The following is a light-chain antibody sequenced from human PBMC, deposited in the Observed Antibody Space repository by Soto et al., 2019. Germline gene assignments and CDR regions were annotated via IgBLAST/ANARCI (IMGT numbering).Light chain of an antibody. J-gene: IGLJ2*01. V-gene: IGLV2-14*01. CDR2: DVS. CDR3: SSYTSASTPLV. CDR1: GSDVGGYNY. Sequence: QSALTQPASVSGSPGRSITISCTGTGSDVGGYNYVSWYQQHPGKAPKVMIYDVSNRPSGVSNRFSGSKSGNTASLTISGLQAEDEADYYCSSYTSASTPLVFGGGTKVTVL.